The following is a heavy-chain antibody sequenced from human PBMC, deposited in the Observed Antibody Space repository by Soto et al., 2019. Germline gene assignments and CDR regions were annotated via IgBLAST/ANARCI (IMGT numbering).Heavy chain of an antibody. Sequence: PGGSLRLSCAASGFTFSSYAMSWVRQAPGKGLEWVSAISGGGGSTYYADSVKGRFTISRDNSKNTLYLQMNSLRAEDTAVYYCAKGYEGYYYYGMDVWGQGTTVTVYS. J-gene: IGHJ6*02. CDR3: AKGYEGYYYYGMDV. V-gene: IGHV3-23*01. D-gene: IGHD1-1*01. CDR2: ISGGGGST. CDR1: GFTFSSYA.